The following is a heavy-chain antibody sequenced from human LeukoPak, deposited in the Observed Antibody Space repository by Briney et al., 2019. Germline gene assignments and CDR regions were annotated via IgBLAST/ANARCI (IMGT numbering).Heavy chain of an antibody. J-gene: IGHJ3*01. CDR1: GYGFSSYW. V-gene: IGHV5-51*01. D-gene: IGHD6-13*01. CDR3: ARRPAGRAGFDL. Sequence: GESLKISCQGSGYGFSSYWIGWVRQMPGKGLEWMGVIFPHDSDATYSPSFQGQISFSADRSINTAYLQWHSLKASDTAIYYCARRPAGRAGFDLWGQGTLVIVSA. CDR2: IFPHDSDA.